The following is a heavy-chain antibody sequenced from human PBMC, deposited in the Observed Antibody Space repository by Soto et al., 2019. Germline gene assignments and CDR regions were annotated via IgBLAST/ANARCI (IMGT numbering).Heavy chain of an antibody. CDR3: ASRTSRLATHYGLDV. V-gene: IGHV4-39*01. CDR1: GGSISSYGHY. Sequence: PSETLSLTCTVSGGSISSYGHYWGWIRQPPGKGLEWIGSVYYSRSTYYNPSLKSRVTISVDTSKKQFSLNLSSVTAADTAVYYCASRTSRLATHYGLDVWGQGTTVTVSS. J-gene: IGHJ6*02. D-gene: IGHD6-19*01. CDR2: VYYSRST.